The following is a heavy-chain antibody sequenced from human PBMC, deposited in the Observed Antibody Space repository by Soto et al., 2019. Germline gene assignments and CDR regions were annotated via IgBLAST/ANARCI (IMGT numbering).Heavy chain of an antibody. CDR1: GYTFRNFG. V-gene: IGHV1-18*01. Sequence: QVQLVQSGAEVKKPGASVRVSYKASGYTFRNFGYSWLRQAPGQRPEWMGWIAAYNGDTNFAPSLRGRLTMTTDTSTTTVYMERNSLTSDDTAVYYCARDRGTYFDYWGQGTLVTVSS. J-gene: IGHJ4*02. CDR2: IAAYNGDT. CDR3: ARDRGTYFDY.